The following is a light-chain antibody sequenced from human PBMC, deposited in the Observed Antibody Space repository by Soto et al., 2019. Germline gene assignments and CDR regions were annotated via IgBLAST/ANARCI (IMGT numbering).Light chain of an antibody. CDR1: SSNIGAGYD. V-gene: IGLV1-40*01. Sequence: QSVVTQPPPVSGAPGQRVTIYCTGSSSNIGAGYDVHWYQQLPGTAPKLLIYGNNNRPSGVPDRFSGSKSGTSASLAITGLQAEDEADYYCQSYDSSLSGPVFGGGTKLTVL. J-gene: IGLJ2*01. CDR3: QSYDSSLSGPV. CDR2: GNN.